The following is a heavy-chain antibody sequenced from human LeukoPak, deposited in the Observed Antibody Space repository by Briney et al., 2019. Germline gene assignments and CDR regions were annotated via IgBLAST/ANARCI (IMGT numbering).Heavy chain of an antibody. V-gene: IGHV5-51*01. CDR1: GYSFTSYW. CDR2: IYPGDSDT. Sequence: GESLKISCKGSGYSFTSYWIGWVRQMPGKGLEWMGIIYPGDSDTRYSPSFQGQVTISADKSISTAYLQWSSLKASDTARYYCARHLNGYCGGDCYFFDYWGQGTLVTVSS. CDR3: ARHLNGYCGGDCYFFDY. J-gene: IGHJ4*02. D-gene: IGHD2-21*02.